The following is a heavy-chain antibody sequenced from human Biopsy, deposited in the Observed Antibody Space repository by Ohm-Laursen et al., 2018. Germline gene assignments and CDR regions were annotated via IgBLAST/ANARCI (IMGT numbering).Heavy chain of an antibody. D-gene: IGHD3-22*01. J-gene: IGHJ3*01. V-gene: IGHV4-4*07. Sequence: SDTLSLTCTVSGDSINNYYWSWIRQPAGKGLEWIGRIYTSGSPNYNPSLKSRVTISVDTSMNQFSLKLKSVTAADTALYFCARHFYDNFGPTPFDAFDLWGQGTLVTVSA. CDR3: ARHFYDNFGPTPFDAFDL. CDR1: GDSINNYY. CDR2: IYTSGSP.